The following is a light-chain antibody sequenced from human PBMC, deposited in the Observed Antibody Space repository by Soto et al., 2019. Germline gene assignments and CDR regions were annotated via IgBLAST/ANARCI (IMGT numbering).Light chain of an antibody. CDR3: QHCKTYFRP. CDR1: QRIGSY. CDR2: KTS. V-gene: IGKV1-5*03. Sequence: DIQMIQSPSTLSVSGGDRVTITCRASQRIGSYLAGYQQKPGNAPKLLVYKTSYVETGVPSRFSGSGSGTHFTLPISGLPPEDCATCYCQHCKTYFRPFGHGTKVQI. J-gene: IGKJ1*01.